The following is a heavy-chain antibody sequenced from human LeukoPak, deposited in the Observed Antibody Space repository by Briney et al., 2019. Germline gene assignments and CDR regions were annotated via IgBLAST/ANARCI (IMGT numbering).Heavy chain of an antibody. CDR3: ARAVVVITTHDAFDI. D-gene: IGHD3-22*01. CDR2: ISSSSSYI. Sequence: PGGSLRLSCAASGFTFSSYSMNWVRQAPGKGLEWVSSISSSSSYIYYADSVKGRFTISRGNAKNSLYLQMNSLRAEDTAVYYCARAVVVITTHDAFDIWGQGTMVTVSS. CDR1: GFTFSSYS. J-gene: IGHJ3*02. V-gene: IGHV3-21*01.